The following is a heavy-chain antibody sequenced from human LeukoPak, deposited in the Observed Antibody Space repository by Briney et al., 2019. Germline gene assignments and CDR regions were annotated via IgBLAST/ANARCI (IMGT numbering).Heavy chain of an antibody. CDR1: GFTFSSYN. J-gene: IGHJ4*02. V-gene: IGHV3-48*04. CDR2: ISTSSSNI. CDR3: ATAGLTVGNYELFDC. D-gene: IGHD3-3*01. Sequence: QPGGSLRLSCAASGFTFSSYNMNWVRQAPGKGLEWVSYISTSSSNIYYADSVKGRFTISRDNAKNSLYLQMNTLRAEDTAVYYCATAGLTVGNYELFDCWGQGTLVTVSS.